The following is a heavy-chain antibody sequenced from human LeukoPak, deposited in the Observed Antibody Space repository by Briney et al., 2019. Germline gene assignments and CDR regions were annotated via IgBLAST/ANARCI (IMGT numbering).Heavy chain of an antibody. V-gene: IGHV1-3*01. CDR2: INAGNGNT. Sequence: GASVKVSCKASGYTFTSYAMHWVRQAPGQRLEWMGWINAGNGNTKYSQKFQGRVTITRDTSASTAYMELSSLRSEDTAVYYCARFPGDSAAAGRGFDYWGQGTLVTVSS. CDR3: ARFPGDSAAAGRGFDY. J-gene: IGHJ4*02. CDR1: GYTFTSYA. D-gene: IGHD6-13*01.